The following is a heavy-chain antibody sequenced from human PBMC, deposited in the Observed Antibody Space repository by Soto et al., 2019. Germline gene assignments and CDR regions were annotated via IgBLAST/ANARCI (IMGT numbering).Heavy chain of an antibody. V-gene: IGHV3-66*01. J-gene: IGHJ6*02. D-gene: IGHD3-10*01. CDR3: ARDMVRAMDV. CDR1: GFTVSSNY. Sequence: GSLRLSCAASGFTVSSNYMSWVRQAPGKGLEWVSVIYSGGSTYYADSVRGRFTISRDNSKNTLWLQMNSLRAEDTAVYYCARDMVRAMDVWGQGTTVTVSS. CDR2: IYSGGST.